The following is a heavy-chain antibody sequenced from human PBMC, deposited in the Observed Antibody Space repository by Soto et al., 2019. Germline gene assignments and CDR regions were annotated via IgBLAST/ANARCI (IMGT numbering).Heavy chain of an antibody. D-gene: IGHD5-18*01. J-gene: IGHJ4*02. CDR2: IKSKTDGGTT. CDR1: GFTFSNAW. V-gene: IGHV3-15*07. Sequence: GGSLRLSCAASGFTFSNAWMNWVRQAPGKGLEWVGRIKSKTDGGTTDYAAPVKGRFTISRDDSKNTLYLQMNSLKTEDTAVYYCTTDMVLGYSYGWNLRLNYWGQGTLVTVSS. CDR3: TTDMVLGYSYGWNLRLNY.